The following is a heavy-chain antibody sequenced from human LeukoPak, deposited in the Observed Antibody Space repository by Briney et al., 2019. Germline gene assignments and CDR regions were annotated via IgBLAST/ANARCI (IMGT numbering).Heavy chain of an antibody. J-gene: IGHJ5*02. Sequence: PSETLSLTCTVSGGSVSSSSYWVWIRQPPGKGLEWIGYIYYSGSTYYNPSLKSRVTISVDTSKNQFSLKLSSVTAADTAVYYCAAQDVNWFDPWGQGTLVTVSS. V-gene: IGHV4-31*03. D-gene: IGHD2-15*01. CDR3: AAQDVNWFDP. CDR1: GGSVSSSSY. CDR2: IYYSGST.